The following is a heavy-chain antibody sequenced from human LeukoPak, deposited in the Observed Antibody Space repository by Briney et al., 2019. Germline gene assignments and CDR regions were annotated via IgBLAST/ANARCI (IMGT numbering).Heavy chain of an antibody. Sequence: GGSLRLSCAASGFTFSSYGMHWVRQAPGKGLEWAAFIRYDGSNKYYADSVKGRFTISRDNSKNTLYLQMYSLRAEDTAVYYCARVGAKTQWLVPKNWFDPWGQGTLVTVSS. V-gene: IGHV3-30*02. D-gene: IGHD6-19*01. CDR1: GFTFSSYG. CDR3: ARVGAKTQWLVPKNWFDP. CDR2: IRYDGSNK. J-gene: IGHJ5*02.